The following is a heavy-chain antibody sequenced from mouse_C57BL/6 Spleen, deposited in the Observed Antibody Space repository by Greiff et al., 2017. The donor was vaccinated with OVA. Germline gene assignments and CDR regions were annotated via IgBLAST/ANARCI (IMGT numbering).Heavy chain of an antibody. CDR3: ARGDYGSSYANFDY. CDR1: GYTFTSYW. J-gene: IGHJ2*01. V-gene: IGHV1-55*01. CDR2: IYPGSGST. D-gene: IGHD1-1*01. Sequence: VQLQPPWAELVKPGASVKMSCKASGYTFTSYWITWVKQRPGQGLEWIGDIYPGSGSTNYNEKFKSKATLTVDTSSSTAYMQLSSLTSEDSAVYYCARGDYGSSYANFDYWGQGTTLTVSS.